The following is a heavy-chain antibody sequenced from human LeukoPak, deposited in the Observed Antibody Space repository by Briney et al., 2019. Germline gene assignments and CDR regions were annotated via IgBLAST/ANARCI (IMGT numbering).Heavy chain of an antibody. Sequence: GRSLRLSCAASGFTFSSYWMHWVCQGPGKGLVRVSRISSDGSSTADADSVKGRFTISRDNAKNTLFLQMNSLRAEDTAVYYCARDKYGSGSLFDFWGQGTLVSVSS. V-gene: IGHV3-74*01. CDR1: GFTFSSYW. D-gene: IGHD3-10*01. CDR2: ISSDGSST. CDR3: ARDKYGSGSLFDF. J-gene: IGHJ4*02.